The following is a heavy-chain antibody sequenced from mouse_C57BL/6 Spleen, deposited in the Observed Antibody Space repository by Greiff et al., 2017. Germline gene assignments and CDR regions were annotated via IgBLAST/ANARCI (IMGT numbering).Heavy chain of an antibody. CDR1: GFNIKDYY. V-gene: IGHV14-1*01. D-gene: IGHD1-1*01. J-gene: IGHJ2*01. CDR3: TFFYGSSSYYFDY. CDR2: IDPEDGDT. Sequence: VQLQQSGAELVRPGASVKLSCTASGFNIKDYYMHWVKQRPEQVLEWIGRIDPEDGDTEYAPKFQGKATMTADTSSNTAYLQLTSLTSENTAVYYCTFFYGSSSYYFDYWGQGTTLTVSS.